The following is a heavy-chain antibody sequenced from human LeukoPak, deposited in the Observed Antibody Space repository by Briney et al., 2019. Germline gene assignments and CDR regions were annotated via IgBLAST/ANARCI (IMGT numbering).Heavy chain of an antibody. CDR2: INYSRST. Sequence: SETLSLTCTVSGGSFSSYYWSWIRQPPGEGVEWIGYINYSRSTNYNPSLKSRVTISVDTSKNQFSLKLGSVTAADTAVYYCARVSDEYRSSTCCRDYWGQGTLVTVSS. J-gene: IGHJ4*02. CDR3: ARVSDEYRSSTCCRDY. V-gene: IGHV4-59*12. D-gene: IGHD2-2*01. CDR1: GGSFSSYY.